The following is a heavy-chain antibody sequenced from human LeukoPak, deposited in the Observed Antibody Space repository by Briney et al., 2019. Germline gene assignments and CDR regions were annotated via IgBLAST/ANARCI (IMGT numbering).Heavy chain of an antibody. CDR1: GGSISGYY. Sequence: PSETLSLTCTVSGGSISGYYWSWIRQPPGKGLEWIGYIYHSGSTYYNPSLKSRVTISVDRSKNQFSLKLSSVTAADTAVYYCAREIADWGQGTLVTVSS. CDR3: AREIAD. CDR2: IYHSGST. J-gene: IGHJ4*02. D-gene: IGHD6-13*01. V-gene: IGHV4-59*12.